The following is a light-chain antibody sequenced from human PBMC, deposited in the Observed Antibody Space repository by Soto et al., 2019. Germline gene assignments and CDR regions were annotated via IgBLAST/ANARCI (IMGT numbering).Light chain of an antibody. V-gene: IGKV3-15*01. J-gene: IGKJ2*01. CDR2: GAS. Sequence: EIVMTQSPATLSGSPGERATLSCRASQSVYSNLAWYQQKPGQAPRLLIYGASTRATGIPARFSASGSGTEFTLTISSLQSEDFAVYYCQQYHNWPRTFGQGTKLEIK. CDR3: QQYHNWPRT. CDR1: QSVYSN.